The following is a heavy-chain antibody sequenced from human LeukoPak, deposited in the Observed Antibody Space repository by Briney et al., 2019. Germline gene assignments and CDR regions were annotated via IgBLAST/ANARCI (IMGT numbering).Heavy chain of an antibody. J-gene: IGHJ4*02. CDR2: IKSKTDGGTT. V-gene: IGHV3-15*01. CDR1: GFTFSNAW. CDR3: TTDPGSSWYFFYGRDPDY. D-gene: IGHD6-13*01. Sequence: GGSLRLSCAASGFTFSNAWMSWVRQAPGKGLEWVGRIKSKTDGGTTDYAAPVKGRFTISRDDSKNTLYLQMYSLKTEDTAVYYCTTDPGSSWYFFYGRDPDYWGQGTLVTVSS.